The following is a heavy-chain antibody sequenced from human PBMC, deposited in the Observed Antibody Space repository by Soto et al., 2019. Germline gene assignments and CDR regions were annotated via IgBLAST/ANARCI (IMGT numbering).Heavy chain of an antibody. Sequence: QITLKESGPTLVQPTQTLTLACTFSGFSLSTSGVSVGWIRQPPGKALEWLALIHWDDGKRYSPSLKSRLTITKDTSKNQVVLTMTNMDPVDTATYYGAHRRWSGLDIWGQGTMVTVSS. V-gene: IGHV2-5*02. CDR1: GFSLSTSGVS. CDR3: AHRRWSGLDI. CDR2: IHWDDGK. D-gene: IGHD3-3*01. J-gene: IGHJ3*02.